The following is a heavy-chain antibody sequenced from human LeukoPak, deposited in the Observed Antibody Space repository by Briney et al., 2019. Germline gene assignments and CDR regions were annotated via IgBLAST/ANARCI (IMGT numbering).Heavy chain of an antibody. D-gene: IGHD6-13*01. CDR2: ISYDESNK. Sequence: GRSLRLSCAASGFTFSSYGMHWVRQAPGKGLEWVAVISYDESNKYYADSVKGRFTISRDNSKNTLYLQMNSLRAEDTAVYYCARDGQLVPWGQGTLVTVSS. V-gene: IGHV3-30*03. CDR3: ARDGQLVP. J-gene: IGHJ5*02. CDR1: GFTFSSYG.